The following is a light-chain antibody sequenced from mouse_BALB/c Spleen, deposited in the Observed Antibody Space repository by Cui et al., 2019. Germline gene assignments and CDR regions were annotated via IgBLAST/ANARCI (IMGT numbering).Light chain of an antibody. V-gene: IGKV16-104*01. CDR1: KSISKY. J-gene: IGKJ2*01. CDR3: QQHNEYMYT. CDR2: SGS. Sequence: DVQITQSPSYLAASPGETITINCRASKSISKYLAWYQEKPGKTNKLLIYSGSTLQSGIPSRFSGSGSGTDFTLTISSLEPEDFAMYYCQQHNEYMYTFGGGTKLEIK.